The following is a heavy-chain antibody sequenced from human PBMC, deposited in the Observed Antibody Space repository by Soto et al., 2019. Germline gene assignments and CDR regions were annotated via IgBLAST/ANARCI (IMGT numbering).Heavy chain of an antibody. CDR2: IKSDGSTT. J-gene: IGHJ4*02. CDR3: ARVPSGGYDWN. Sequence: GGSLRLSCAASGFTFSSYAMSWVRQAPGKGLEWVSRIKSDGSTTNYADSVKGRFTISRDNAKRTVYLQMNSLRAEDTAVYYCARVPSGGYDWNWGQGTLVTVSS. V-gene: IGHV3-74*01. CDR1: GFTFSSYA. D-gene: IGHD5-12*01.